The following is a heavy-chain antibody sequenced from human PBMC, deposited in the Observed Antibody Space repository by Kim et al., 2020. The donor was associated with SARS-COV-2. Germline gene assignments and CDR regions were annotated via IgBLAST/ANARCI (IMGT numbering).Heavy chain of an antibody. J-gene: IGHJ4*02. D-gene: IGHD3-9*01. V-gene: IGHV4-59*01. Sequence: LKSRVTISVDTSKNQFSLKLSSVTAADTAVYFCARISLYDILTGPTPYLDYWGQGTLVTVSS. CDR3: ARISLYDILTGPTPYLDY.